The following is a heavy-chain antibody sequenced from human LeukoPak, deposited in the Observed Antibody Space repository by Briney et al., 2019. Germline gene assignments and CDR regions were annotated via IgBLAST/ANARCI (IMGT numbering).Heavy chain of an antibody. CDR2: IYYSGST. CDR3: ARQNSRPFVPNAFDI. D-gene: IGHD2/OR15-2a*01. V-gene: IGHV4-31*03. Sequence: PSQTLSLTCTVSGGSISSGGYYWSWIRQHPGKGLEWIGYIYYSGSTYYNPSLKSRVTISVDTSKNQFSLKLSSVTAADTAVYYCARQNSRPFVPNAFDIWGQGTMVTVSS. J-gene: IGHJ3*02. CDR1: GGSISSGGYY.